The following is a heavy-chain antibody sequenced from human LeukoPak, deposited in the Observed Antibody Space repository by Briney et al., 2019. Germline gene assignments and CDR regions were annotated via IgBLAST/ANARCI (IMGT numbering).Heavy chain of an antibody. J-gene: IGHJ3*02. D-gene: IGHD3-22*01. Sequence: PGGSLRLSCAASGFTFSNAWMSWVRQAPGKGREWVGRIKSKTDGGTTDYAAPVKGRFTISRDDSKNTLYLQMNSLKTEDTAVYYWTTVGSSGYYIGAFDIWGQGTMVTVSS. CDR3: TTVGSSGYYIGAFDI. CDR1: GFTFSNAW. CDR2: IKSKTDGGTT. V-gene: IGHV3-15*01.